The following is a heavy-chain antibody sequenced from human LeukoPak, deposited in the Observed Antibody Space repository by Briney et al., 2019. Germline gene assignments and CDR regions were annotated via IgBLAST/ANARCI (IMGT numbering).Heavy chain of an antibody. CDR1: GFTFSSYA. D-gene: IGHD3-22*01. J-gene: IGHJ4*02. CDR2: ISGSGGST. V-gene: IGHV3-23*01. CDR3: AKDENYYDSSGYFLFDY. Sequence: GGSLRLSCAASGFTFSSYAMSWVRQAPGKGLEWVSAISGSGGSTYYADSVKGRFTISRDNSKNTLYLQMNSLRAEDTAVYYCAKDENYYDSSGYFLFDYWGQGTLVTVSS.